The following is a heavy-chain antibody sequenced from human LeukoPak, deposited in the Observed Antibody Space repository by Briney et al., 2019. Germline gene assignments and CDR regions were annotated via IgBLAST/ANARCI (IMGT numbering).Heavy chain of an antibody. J-gene: IGHJ5*02. V-gene: IGHV3-30*03. Sequence: GGSLRRSCAASGFTFSSYGMHWVRKAPGKGLEWVAVISYDGSNKYYADSVKGRFTISRDNSKNTLYLQMNSLRAEDTAVYYCAYGVTGPWGQGTLVTVSS. D-gene: IGHD5-18*01. CDR3: AYGVTGP. CDR1: GFTFSSYG. CDR2: ISYDGSNK.